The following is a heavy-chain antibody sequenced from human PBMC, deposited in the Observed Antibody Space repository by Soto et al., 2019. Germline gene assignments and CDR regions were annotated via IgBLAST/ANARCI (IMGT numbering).Heavy chain of an antibody. CDR1: GFTFDDYA. Sequence: GGSLRLSCAASGFTFDDYAMHWVRQAPGKGLEWVSGISWNSGSIGYADSVKGRFTISRDNAKNSLYLQMNSLRAEDTALYYCAKDITDTVLTPYFDYWGQGTLVTVSS. CDR3: AKDITDTVLTPYFDY. CDR2: ISWNSGSI. V-gene: IGHV3-9*01. J-gene: IGHJ4*02. D-gene: IGHD5-18*01.